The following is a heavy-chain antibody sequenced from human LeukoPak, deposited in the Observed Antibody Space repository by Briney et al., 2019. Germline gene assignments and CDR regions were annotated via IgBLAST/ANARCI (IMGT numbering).Heavy chain of an antibody. CDR2: IYPGDSDT. CDR3: ASNSGSYSTYYYYYYMDV. V-gene: IGHV5-51*01. J-gene: IGHJ6*03. D-gene: IGHD1-26*01. Sequence: GESPKISCKGSGYSFTSYWIGWVRQMPGKGLEWMGIIYPGDSDTRYSPSFQGQVTISADKSISTAYLQWSSLKASDTAMYYCASNSGSYSTYYYYYYMDVWGKGTTVTVSS. CDR1: GYSFTSYW.